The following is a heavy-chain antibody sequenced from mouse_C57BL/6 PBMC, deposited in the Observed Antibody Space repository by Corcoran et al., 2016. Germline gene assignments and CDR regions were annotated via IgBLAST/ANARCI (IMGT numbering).Heavy chain of an antibody. J-gene: IGHJ3*01. D-gene: IGHD2-3*01. CDR3: ARCHDGYPSWFAY. V-gene: IGHV9-3*01. CDR2: INTYSGVP. Sequence: QIQLVQSGPELKKPGETVKISCKASGYTFTTYGMSWVKQAPGKGLKWMGWINTYSGVPTYADDFKGRFAFSLETSARTAYLQINNLKNEDTATYFCARCHDGYPSWFAYWGQGTLVTVSA. CDR1: GYTFTTYG.